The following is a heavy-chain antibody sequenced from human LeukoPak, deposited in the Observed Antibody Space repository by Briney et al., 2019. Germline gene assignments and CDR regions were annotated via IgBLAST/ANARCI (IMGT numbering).Heavy chain of an antibody. V-gene: IGHV3-23*01. CDR3: AKDFFGSGSSLYNYFDY. CDR1: GFTFSSYA. J-gene: IGHJ4*02. CDR2: ISGSGGST. Sequence: RSLRLSCAASGFTFSSYAMSWVRQAPGKGLEWVSAISGSGGSTYYADSVKGRFTISRDNSKNTLYLQLNSLRAEDTAVYYCAKDFFGSGSSLYNYFDYWGQGTLVTVSS. D-gene: IGHD6-13*01.